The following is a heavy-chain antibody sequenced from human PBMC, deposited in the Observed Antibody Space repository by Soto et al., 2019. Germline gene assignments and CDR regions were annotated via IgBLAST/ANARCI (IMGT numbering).Heavy chain of an antibody. Sequence: PGGSLRLSCAASGFTFSSYAMSWVRQAPGKGLEWVSAISGSGGSTYHADSVKGRFTISRDNSKNTLYLQMNSLRAEDTAVYYCAKDLIITGTPGAFDIWGQGTMVTVSS. J-gene: IGHJ3*02. CDR2: ISGSGGST. V-gene: IGHV3-23*01. CDR1: GFTFSSYA. CDR3: AKDLIITGTPGAFDI. D-gene: IGHD1-20*01.